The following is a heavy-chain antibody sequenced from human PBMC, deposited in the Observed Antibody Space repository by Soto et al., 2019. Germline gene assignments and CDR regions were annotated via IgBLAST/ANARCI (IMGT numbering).Heavy chain of an antibody. CDR3: ARIHYTVGATTPRAFDI. CDR2: IDWDDDK. V-gene: IGHV2-70*11. CDR1: GFSLSTSGMC. Sequence: SGPTLVNPTQTLTLTCTFSGFSLSTSGMCVSWIRQPPGKALEWLARIDWDDDKYYSTSLKTRLTISKDTSKNQVVLTMTNMDPVDTATYYCARIHYTVGATTPRAFDIWGQGTMVTVSS. D-gene: IGHD1-26*01. J-gene: IGHJ3*02.